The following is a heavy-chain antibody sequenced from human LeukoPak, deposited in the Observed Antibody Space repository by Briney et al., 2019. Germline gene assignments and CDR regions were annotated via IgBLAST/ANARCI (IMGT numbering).Heavy chain of an antibody. D-gene: IGHD3-16*01. Sequence: PGGSLRLSCAASGISFSSYVMSWVRQAPGKGLEWVSVISDSGGTTYHADSVKGRFTISRDNSKNTLYLQMNSLRAEDTAIYYCASRWGYSFDHWGQGTLVTVSS. CDR3: ASRWGYSFDH. J-gene: IGHJ4*02. V-gene: IGHV3-23*01. CDR2: ISDSGGTT. CDR1: GISFSSYV.